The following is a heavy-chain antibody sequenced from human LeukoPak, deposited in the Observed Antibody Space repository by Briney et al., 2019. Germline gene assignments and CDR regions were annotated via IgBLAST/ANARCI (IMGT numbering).Heavy chain of an antibody. CDR3: ARDIRSGAPDYFDS. J-gene: IGHJ4*02. CDR2: ISSSGSTR. D-gene: IGHD1-14*01. Sequence: GGSLRRACAASGFTLSSYIMNWVRQAPGKGLEWVSYISSSGSTRYYADSVKGRFTISRDNAKNSLYLQMNSLRVDDTAVYFCARDIRSGAPDYFDSWGQGTLVTVSS. CDR1: GFTLSSYI. V-gene: IGHV3-48*01.